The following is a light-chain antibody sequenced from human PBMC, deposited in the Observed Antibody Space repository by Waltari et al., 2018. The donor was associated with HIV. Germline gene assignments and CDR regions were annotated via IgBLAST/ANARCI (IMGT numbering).Light chain of an antibody. CDR3: SSYTNRDTVV. CDR1: SSDVGGYQY. CDR2: EVS. Sequence: QSALSQPASVSGSFGKTITISCTGTSSDVGGYQYVSWYQQQPGKAPKLLISEVSNRPSGVSSRFSGSKSGNTASLTIFWLQAEDEADYYCSSYTNRDTVVFGGGTKLTVV. J-gene: IGLJ2*01. V-gene: IGLV2-14*03.